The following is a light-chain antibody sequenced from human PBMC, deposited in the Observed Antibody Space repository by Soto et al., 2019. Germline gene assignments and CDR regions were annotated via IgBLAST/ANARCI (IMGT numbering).Light chain of an antibody. CDR3: SSYAGSLYVV. J-gene: IGLJ2*01. CDR2: DVS. CDR1: SSDVGAYNY. V-gene: IGLV2-11*01. Sequence: QSALTQPRSVSGSPGQSVVISCTGPSSDVGAYNYVSWYQQHPGKAPKLMIYDVSRRPSGVPDRFSGSKSGNTASLSISGLQGEDEADYYCSSYAGSLYVVFGGGTKLTVL.